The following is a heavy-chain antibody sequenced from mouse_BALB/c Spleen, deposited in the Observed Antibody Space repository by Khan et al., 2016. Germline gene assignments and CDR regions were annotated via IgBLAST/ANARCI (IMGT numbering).Heavy chain of an antibody. Sequence: EVELVESGGGLVQPGGSLKLSCAASGFTFSTYAMSWVRQTPDKRLELVATINSNGGSTYYPDNVKGRFTIPRDNAKNTLYLQMSSLKSEDTAMYYCARVRQAVDYGGQGTSVTVSS. D-gene: IGHD2-14*01. CDR3: ARVRQAVDY. CDR1: GFTFSTYA. J-gene: IGHJ4*01. CDR2: INSNGGST. V-gene: IGHV5-6-3*01.